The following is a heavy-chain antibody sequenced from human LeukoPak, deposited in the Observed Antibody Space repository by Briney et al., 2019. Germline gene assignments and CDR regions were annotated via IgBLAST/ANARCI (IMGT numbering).Heavy chain of an antibody. J-gene: IGHJ3*01. V-gene: IGHV3-30*02. D-gene: IGHD6-6*01. CDR2: IRYDGSNK. CDR1: GFTFSIYW. Sequence: GGSLRLSCAASGFTFSIYWMHWVRQAPGKGLEWVAFIRYDGSNKYYADSVKGRFTISRDNSTNTLYFQMNSLRAEDTAVYYCVRESITAPVVFDFWGQGTMVTVPP. CDR3: VRESITAPVVFDF.